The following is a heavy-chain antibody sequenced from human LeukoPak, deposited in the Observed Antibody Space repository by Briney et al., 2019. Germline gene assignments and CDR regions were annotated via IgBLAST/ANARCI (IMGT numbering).Heavy chain of an antibody. V-gene: IGHV3-74*01. CDR3: ARDLLPLRYYYYYGMDV. CDR2: INSDGSST. CDR1: GFTFSSYW. D-gene: IGHD4-17*01. J-gene: IGHJ6*02. Sequence: GGSLRLSCAASGFTFSSYWMHWVRQAPGKGLVWVSRINSDGSSTSYADSVKGRFTISRDNAKNTLYLQMNSLRAEDTAVYYCARDLLPLRYYYYYGMDVRGQGTTVTVSS.